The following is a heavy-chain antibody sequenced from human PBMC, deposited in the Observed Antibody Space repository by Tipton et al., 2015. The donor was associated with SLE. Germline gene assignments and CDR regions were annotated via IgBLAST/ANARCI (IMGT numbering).Heavy chain of an antibody. V-gene: IGHV3-72*01. CDR3: TRYGDDFWGGYYAY. D-gene: IGHD3-3*01. CDR1: GFTFSLYA. Sequence: SLRLSCAASGFTFSLYALHWVRQAPGKGLEWVARSRTKANSYTTEYAASVKGRFTISRDDSEASLYLQMSSLRAEDTAIYYCTRYGDDFWGGYYAYWGQGTLVTVSS. CDR2: SRTKANSYTT. J-gene: IGHJ4*02.